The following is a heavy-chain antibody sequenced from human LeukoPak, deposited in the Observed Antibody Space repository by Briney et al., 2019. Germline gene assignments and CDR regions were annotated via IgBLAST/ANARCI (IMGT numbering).Heavy chain of an antibody. J-gene: IGHJ6*02. CDR1: GFTFSSYG. CDR2: IWYDGSNK. Sequence: GGSLRLSCAASGFTFSSYGMHWVRQAPGKGLKWVAVIWYDGSNKYYADSVKGRFTVSRDNSKNTLYLQMNSLRAEDTAVYYCARGPAWFGELGYGMDVWGQGTTVTVSS. D-gene: IGHD3-10*01. V-gene: IGHV3-33*01. CDR3: ARGPAWFGELGYGMDV.